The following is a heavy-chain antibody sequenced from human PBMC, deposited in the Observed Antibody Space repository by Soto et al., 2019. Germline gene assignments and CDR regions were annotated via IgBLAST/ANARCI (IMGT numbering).Heavy chain of an antibody. Sequence: ASVKVSCKASGYTFTSYDINWVRQATGQGLEWMGWMNPNSGNTGYAQKFQGRVTMTRNTSISTAYMELSSLRSEDTAVYYCARGRNLLRFLEWLDAGDYWGQGTLVTVSS. D-gene: IGHD3-3*01. CDR3: ARGRNLLRFLEWLDAGDY. CDR1: GYTFTSYD. J-gene: IGHJ4*02. CDR2: MNPNSGNT. V-gene: IGHV1-8*01.